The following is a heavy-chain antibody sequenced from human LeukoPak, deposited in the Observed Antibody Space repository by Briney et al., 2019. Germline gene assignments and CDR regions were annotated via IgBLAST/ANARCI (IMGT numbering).Heavy chain of an antibody. CDR1: GVSISSSSYY. CDR3: ARGKWLQI. CDR2: IYYSGST. V-gene: IGHV4-39*01. Sequence: SETLSLTCTVSGVSISSSSYYWGWIRQPPGKGLEWIGSIYYSGSTYYNPSLKSRVTISVDTSKNQCSLKLSSVTAADTAVYYCARGKWLQIWGQGTLVTVSS. D-gene: IGHD5-12*01. J-gene: IGHJ4*02.